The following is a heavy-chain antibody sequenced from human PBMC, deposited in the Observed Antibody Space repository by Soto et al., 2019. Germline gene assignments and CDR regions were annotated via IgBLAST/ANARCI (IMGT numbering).Heavy chain of an antibody. CDR3: AYSTGWYRHDV. CDR1: GDSISNSRW. J-gene: IGHJ3*01. Sequence: QVQLQESGPGLVKPSGTLSLTCAVSGDSISNSRWWTWVRQPPGKGLEWIGDIFHSGDTNYNPSLKXRVFVSXXKSQNQFSLKVSSVTAADTAVYYCAYSTGWYRHDVWGQGTLVTVSS. CDR2: IFHSGDT. V-gene: IGHV4-4*02. D-gene: IGHD6-19*01.